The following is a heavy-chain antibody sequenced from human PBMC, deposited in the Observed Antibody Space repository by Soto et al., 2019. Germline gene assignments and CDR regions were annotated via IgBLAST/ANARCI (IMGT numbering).Heavy chain of an antibody. CDR1: GFTFSSYD. J-gene: IGHJ5*02. D-gene: IGHD5-12*01. CDR3: ARGPWPRGWFDP. V-gene: IGHV3-13*01. CDR2: IGTAGDT. Sequence: GGSLRLSCAASGFTFSSYDMHWFRQATGKGLEWVSAIGTAGDTYYPGSVKGRFTISRENAKNSLYLQMNSLRAGDTAVYYCARGPWPRGWFDPWGQGTLVTVS.